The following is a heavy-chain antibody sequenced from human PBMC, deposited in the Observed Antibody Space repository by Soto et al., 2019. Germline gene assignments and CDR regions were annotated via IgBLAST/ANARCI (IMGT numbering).Heavy chain of an antibody. Sequence: QLQLQESGPGLVKPSETLSLTCTVSGGSISSSSYYWGWIRQPPGKGLEWIGSIYYSGSTYYNPSLKSRVTISVGTSKNQFSLKLSSVTAADTAVYYCARRFEMAAFGEYYFDYWGQGTLVTVSS. V-gene: IGHV4-39*01. J-gene: IGHJ4*02. CDR1: GGSISSSSYY. CDR2: IYYSGST. D-gene: IGHD3-10*01. CDR3: ARRFEMAAFGEYYFDY.